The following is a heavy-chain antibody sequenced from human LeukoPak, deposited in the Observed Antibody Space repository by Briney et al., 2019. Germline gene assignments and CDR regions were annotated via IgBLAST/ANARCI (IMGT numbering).Heavy chain of an antibody. CDR2: IYTSGST. J-gene: IGHJ4*02. D-gene: IGHD2-2*01. V-gene: IGHV4-4*07. Sequence: PSETLSLTCTVSGASISSYYWTWIRQPPGKGLEWIGRIYTSGSTNYNPSLKSRVTMSVDTSKNQFSLKLSSVTAADTAVYYCARLSADSSSSRGFDYWGQGTLVTVSS. CDR3: ARLSADSSSSRGFDY. CDR1: GASISSYY.